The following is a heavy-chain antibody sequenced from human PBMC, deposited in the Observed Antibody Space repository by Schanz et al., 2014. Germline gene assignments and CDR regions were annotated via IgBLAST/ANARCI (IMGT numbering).Heavy chain of an antibody. J-gene: IGHJ4*02. CDR1: GFTFSSYA. V-gene: IGHV3-23*01. D-gene: IGHD3-22*01. CDR2: ISASGGST. Sequence: EGQLLESGGGLIQPGGSLRLSCAASGFTFSSYAMSWVRQAPGKGLEWVSTISASGGSTYYADSVKDRFTVSRDNSKNTVYLQMNRLRAEDAAVYYCTREIEGTVYLDSSGWVAPDNWGQGTLVTVSS. CDR3: TREIEGTVYLDSSGWVAPDN.